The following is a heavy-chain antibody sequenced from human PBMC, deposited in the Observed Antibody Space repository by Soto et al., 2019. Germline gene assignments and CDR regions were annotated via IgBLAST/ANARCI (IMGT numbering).Heavy chain of an antibody. CDR2: IYYSGST. J-gene: IGHJ6*02. V-gene: IGHV4-31*03. Sequence: SETLSLTCTVSGGSISSGGYYWSWIRQHPGKGLEWIGYIYYSGSTYYNPSLKSRVTISVDTSKNQFSLKLSSVTAADTAVYYCARVPVDYGGNRYYYYGMDVWGQGTTVTVSS. CDR3: ARVPVDYGGNRYYYYGMDV. CDR1: GGSISSGGYY. D-gene: IGHD4-17*01.